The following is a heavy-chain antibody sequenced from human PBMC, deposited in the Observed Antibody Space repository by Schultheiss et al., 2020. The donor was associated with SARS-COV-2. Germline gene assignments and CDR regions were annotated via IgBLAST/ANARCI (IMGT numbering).Heavy chain of an antibody. CDR1: GGSISTYY. Sequence: SQTLSLTCTVPGGSISTYYWSWIRQPPGKGLEWIGYIYYSGSTKHNPSLKSRVTISIDTSNDQFSLNLGSVTAADTAVYYCATLYRHYYDSSGYGTATDWGQGTLVTVSS. V-gene: IGHV4-59*08. D-gene: IGHD3-22*01. J-gene: IGHJ4*02. CDR2: IYYSGST. CDR3: ATLYRHYYDSSGYGTATD.